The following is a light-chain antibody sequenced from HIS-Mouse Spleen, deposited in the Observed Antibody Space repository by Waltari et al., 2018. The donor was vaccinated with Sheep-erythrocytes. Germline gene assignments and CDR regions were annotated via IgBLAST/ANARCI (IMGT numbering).Light chain of an antibody. Sequence: QSALTQPASVSGSPGQSITISCTGTSRDFGGYNYLSWYQQPPGKAPKLMIYEVSNRPSGVSNRFSGSKSGNTASLTISGLQAEDEADYYCSSYTSSSTYVFGTGTKVTVL. V-gene: IGLV2-14*01. J-gene: IGLJ1*01. CDR2: EVS. CDR1: SRDFGGYNY. CDR3: SSYTSSSTYV.